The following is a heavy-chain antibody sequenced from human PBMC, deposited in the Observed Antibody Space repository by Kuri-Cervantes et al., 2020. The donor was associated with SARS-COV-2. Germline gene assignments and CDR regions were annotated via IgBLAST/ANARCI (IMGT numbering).Heavy chain of an antibody. D-gene: IGHD1-26*01. J-gene: IGHJ4*02. Sequence: ASVKVSCKASGYIFNSFGITWVRQAPGQGLEWMGWISTYNGDTEYAQKFQGRVTMTTDTLRTTAFMELRSLRSDDTAVYYCARVKAVVGATELRHDRLGLDYWGQGTLDTVSS. V-gene: IGHV1-18*04. CDR2: ISTYNGDT. CDR3: ARVKAVVGATELRHDRLGLDY. CDR1: GYIFNSFG.